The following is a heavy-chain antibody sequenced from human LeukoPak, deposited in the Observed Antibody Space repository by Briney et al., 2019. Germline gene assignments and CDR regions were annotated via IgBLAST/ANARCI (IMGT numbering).Heavy chain of an antibody. CDR3: AKDFLYNYDSSGLEY. D-gene: IGHD3-22*01. CDR2: VCGDGKT. V-gene: IGHV3-66*01. Sequence: GGSLRLSCAASGFSVTGKDMSWVRQAPGKGLEWVSVVCGDGKTYYADSVEGRFTVSRDNSENTIFLQMNSLGAEDTAVYYCAKDFLYNYDSSGLEYWGQGTLVTVSS. J-gene: IGHJ4*02. CDR1: GFSVTGKD.